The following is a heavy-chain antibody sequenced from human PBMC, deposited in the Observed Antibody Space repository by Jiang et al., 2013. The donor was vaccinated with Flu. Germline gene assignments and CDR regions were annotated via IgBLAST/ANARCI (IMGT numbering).Heavy chain of an antibody. J-gene: IGHJ4*02. D-gene: IGHD3-9*01. CDR2: TYYRSKWYN. V-gene: IGHV6-1*01. CDR1: GDSVSSNSAA. Sequence: QTLSLTCAISGDSVSSNSAAWNWIRQSPSRGLEWLGRTYYRSKWYNDYAVSVKSRITINPDTSKNQFSLQPNSVTPEDTAVYYCASISTRSTPSDYWGQGTLVTVSS. CDR3: ASISTRSTPSDY.